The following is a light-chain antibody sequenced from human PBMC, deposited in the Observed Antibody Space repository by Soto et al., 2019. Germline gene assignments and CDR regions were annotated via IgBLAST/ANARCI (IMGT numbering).Light chain of an antibody. CDR2: GAS. Sequence: EILITQSPATLSVSPGGRATLSCRASQSISDTLAWYQQKPGQAPRLLIYGASTRAHGFPARFSGSGSGTDFTLTISSLEPEDFAVYYCQQRSNWHRITFGQGTRLEIK. CDR1: QSISDT. CDR3: QQRSNWHRIT. V-gene: IGKV3-15*01. J-gene: IGKJ5*01.